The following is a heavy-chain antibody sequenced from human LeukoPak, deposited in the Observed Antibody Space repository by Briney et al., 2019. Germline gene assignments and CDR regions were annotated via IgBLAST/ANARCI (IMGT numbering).Heavy chain of an antibody. CDR2: IKQNGGGK. Sequence: PGGSLGLSCAASGFTFSSYAMSWVRQAPGKGLEWVSDIKQNGGGKYYADSVKGRFTISRDNSKNTLYLQMNSLRAEDTAVYYCAKDQQQRLMDDAFDIWGQGTMVTVSS. J-gene: IGHJ3*02. D-gene: IGHD6-25*01. CDR3: AKDQQQRLMDDAFDI. CDR1: GFTFSSYA. V-gene: IGHV3-23*01.